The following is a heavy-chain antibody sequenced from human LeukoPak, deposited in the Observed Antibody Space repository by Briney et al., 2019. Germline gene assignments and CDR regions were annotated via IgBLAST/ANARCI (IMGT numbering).Heavy chain of an antibody. J-gene: IGHJ4*02. CDR3: AAPPPLTDYDFWSGYYNLDY. V-gene: IGHV1-2*02. Sequence: ASVKVSCKASGYTFTCYYMHWVRQAPGQGLEWMGWINPNSGGTNYAQKFQGRVTMTRDTSISTAYMELSRLRSDDTAVYYCAAPPPLTDYDFWSGYYNLDYWGQGTLVTVSS. CDR2: INPNSGGT. CDR1: GYTFTCYY. D-gene: IGHD3-3*01.